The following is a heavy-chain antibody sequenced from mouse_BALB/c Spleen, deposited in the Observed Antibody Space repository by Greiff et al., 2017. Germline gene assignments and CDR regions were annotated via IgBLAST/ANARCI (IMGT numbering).Heavy chain of an antibody. Sequence: VQVVESGGGLVQPSQSLSITCTVSGFSLTSYGVHWVRQSPGKGLEWLGVIWSGGSTDYNAAFISRLSISKDNSKSQVFFKMNSLQANDTAIYYCARGGTTGDYWGQGTTLTVSS. CDR3: ARGGTTGDY. V-gene: IGHV2-2*02. J-gene: IGHJ2*01. CDR1: GFSLTSYG. CDR2: IWSGGST. D-gene: IGHD1-1*01.